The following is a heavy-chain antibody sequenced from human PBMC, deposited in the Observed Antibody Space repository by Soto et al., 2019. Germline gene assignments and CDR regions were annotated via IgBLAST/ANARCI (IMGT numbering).Heavy chain of an antibody. V-gene: IGHV4-30-4*01. CDR3: ARDRLMATAGTARHYFGLDV. J-gene: IGHJ6*02. CDR1: GGSISSGDYC. Sequence: TLSLTCTVSGGSISSGDYCWSWIRQPPGKGLEWIGYIYYSGSTYYNPSLKSRVTISVDTSKNQFSLNLSSVTAADTAVYYCARDRLMATAGTARHYFGLDVWGQGTTVTVSS. D-gene: IGHD5-18*01. CDR2: IYYSGST.